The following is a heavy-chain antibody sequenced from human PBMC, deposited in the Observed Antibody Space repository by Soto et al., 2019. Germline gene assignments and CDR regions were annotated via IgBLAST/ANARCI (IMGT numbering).Heavy chain of an antibody. V-gene: IGHV4-34*01. CDR1: GGPFSGYY. CDR2: INHSGST. J-gene: IGHJ5*02. CDR3: ARGGYYGSGRWLWFDP. Sequence: PSETLSLTCAVYGGPFSGYYWGWIRQPPGKGLEWIGEINHSGSTNYNPSLKSRVTISVDTSKNQFSLKLSSVTAADTAVYYCARGGYYGSGRWLWFDPWGQGTLVT. D-gene: IGHD3-10*01.